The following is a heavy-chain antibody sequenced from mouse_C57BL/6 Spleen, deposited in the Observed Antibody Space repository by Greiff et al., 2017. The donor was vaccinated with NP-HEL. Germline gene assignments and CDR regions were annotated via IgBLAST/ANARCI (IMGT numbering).Heavy chain of an antibody. D-gene: IGHD1-1*01. CDR3: ARDLLLRSYAMDY. CDR2: ISDGGSYT. Sequence: EVHLVESGGGLVKPGGSLKLSCAASGFTFSSYAMSWVRQTPEKRLEWVATISDGGSYTYYPDNVKGRFTISRDNAKNNLYLQMSHLKSEDTAMYYCARDLLLRSYAMDYWGQGTSVTVSS. CDR1: GFTFSSYA. J-gene: IGHJ4*01. V-gene: IGHV5-4*01.